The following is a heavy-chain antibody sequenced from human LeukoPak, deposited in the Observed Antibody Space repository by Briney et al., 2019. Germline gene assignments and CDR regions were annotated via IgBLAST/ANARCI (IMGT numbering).Heavy chain of an antibody. CDR2: ITGSGGST. D-gene: IGHD1-26*01. J-gene: IGHJ4*02. V-gene: IGHV3-23*01. CDR3: ATRPASETYYAVFDY. CDR1: GFSVSGIH. Sequence: GGSLRLSCVASGFSVSGIHMNWVRQAAGKDLEWVSGITGSGGSTYHAESVKGRFTISRDNSKNTLYLEMNSLRAEDTAVYFCATRPASETYYAVFDYWGQGTLVTVSS.